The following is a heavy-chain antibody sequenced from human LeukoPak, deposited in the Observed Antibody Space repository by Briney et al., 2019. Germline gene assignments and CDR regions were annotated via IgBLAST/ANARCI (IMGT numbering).Heavy chain of an antibody. CDR3: ALKTVAGTFDI. CDR2: IYTSGST. D-gene: IGHD6-19*01. V-gene: IGHV4-61*02. J-gene: IGHJ3*02. Sequence: PSQTLSLTCTVSGGPISSGSYYWSWIRQPAGKGLEWIGRIYTSGSTNYNPSLKSRVTISVDTSKNQFSLKLSSVTAADTAVYYCALKTVAGTFDIWGQGTMVTVSS. CDR1: GGPISSGSYY.